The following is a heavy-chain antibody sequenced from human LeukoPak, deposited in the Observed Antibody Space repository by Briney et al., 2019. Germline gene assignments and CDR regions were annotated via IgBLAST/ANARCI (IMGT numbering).Heavy chain of an antibody. J-gene: IGHJ5*02. Sequence: PSETLSLTCAVYGGSFSGYYWSWIRQPPGKGLEWIGEINHSGSTNYNPSLKSRVTISVDTFKNQFSLKLSSVTAADTAVYYCARGAYNWNYVSWFDPWGQGTLVTVSS. V-gene: IGHV4-34*01. CDR2: INHSGST. CDR3: ARGAYNWNYVSWFDP. CDR1: GGSFSGYY. D-gene: IGHD1-7*01.